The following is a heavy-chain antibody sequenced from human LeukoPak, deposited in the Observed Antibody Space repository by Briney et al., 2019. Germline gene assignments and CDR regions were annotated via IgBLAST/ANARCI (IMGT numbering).Heavy chain of an antibody. V-gene: IGHV4-34*01. J-gene: IGHJ3*02. CDR2: INHSGST. D-gene: IGHD6-19*01. CDR3: ASQTSIAVAEDAFDI. Sequence: SETLSLTCAVYGGSFSGYYWSWIRQPPGKGLEWIGEINHSGSTNYNPSLKSRVTISVDTSKNQFSLKLSSVTAADTAVYYCASQTSIAVAEDAFDIWGQGTMVTVSS. CDR1: GGSFSGYY.